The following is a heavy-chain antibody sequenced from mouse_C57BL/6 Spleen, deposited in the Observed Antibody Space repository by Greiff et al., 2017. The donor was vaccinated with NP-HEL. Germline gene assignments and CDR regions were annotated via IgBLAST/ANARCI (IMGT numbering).Heavy chain of an antibody. D-gene: IGHD1-1*01. V-gene: IGHV7-1*01. J-gene: IGHJ1*03. CDR3: ARDAELRGYFDV. Sequence: EVHLVESGGGLVQSGRSLRLSCATSGFTFSDFYMEWVRQAPGKGLEWIAASRNKANDYTTEYSASVKGRFIVSRDTSQSILYLQMNALRAEDTAIYYCARDAELRGYFDVWGTGTTVTVSS. CDR2: SRNKANDYTT. CDR1: GFTFSDFY.